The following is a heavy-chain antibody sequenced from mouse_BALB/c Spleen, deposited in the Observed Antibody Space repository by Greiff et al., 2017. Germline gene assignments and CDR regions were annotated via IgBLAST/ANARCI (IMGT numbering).Heavy chain of an antibody. CDR1: GYTFTDYA. V-gene: IGHV1S137*01. CDR3: ARYGYAMDY. D-gene: IGHD1-1*01. CDR2: ISTYYGDA. Sequence: QVQLQQSGAELVRPGVSVKISCKGSGYTFTDYAMHWVKQSHAKSLEWIGVISTYYGDASYNQKFKGKATMTADKSSSTAYMELARLTSEDSAIYYCARYGYAMDYWGQGTSVTVSS. J-gene: IGHJ4*01.